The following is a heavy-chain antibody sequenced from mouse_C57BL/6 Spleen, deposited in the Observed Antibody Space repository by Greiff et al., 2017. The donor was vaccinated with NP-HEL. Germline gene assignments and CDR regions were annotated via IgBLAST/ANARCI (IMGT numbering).Heavy chain of an antibody. CDR1: GYTFTSYT. CDR3: AGVGYDGMDY. Sequence: VQLQESGAELARPGASVKMSCKASGYTFTSYTMHWVKQRPGQGLAWIGYINTSSGYTKYNQKFKDKATLTADKSSTTAYMQLSSLTSEDSAVYYCAGVGYDGMDYWGQGTSVTVSS. D-gene: IGHD2-2*01. CDR2: INTSSGYT. J-gene: IGHJ4*01. V-gene: IGHV1-4*01.